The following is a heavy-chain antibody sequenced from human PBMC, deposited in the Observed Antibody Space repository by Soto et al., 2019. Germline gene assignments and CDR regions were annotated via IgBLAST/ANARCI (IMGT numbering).Heavy chain of an antibody. J-gene: IGHJ3*02. CDR3: ARPVYDRSGYWRHEAFDI. Sequence: GESLKISCKGSGYSFTSYWIGWVRQMPGKGLEWMGIIYPGDSDTRYSPSFQGQVTISADKSISPAYLQWSSLKASDTAMYYCARPVYDRSGYWRHEAFDIWGQGTMVTVSS. CDR1: GYSFTSYW. V-gene: IGHV5-51*01. CDR2: IYPGDSDT. D-gene: IGHD3-22*01.